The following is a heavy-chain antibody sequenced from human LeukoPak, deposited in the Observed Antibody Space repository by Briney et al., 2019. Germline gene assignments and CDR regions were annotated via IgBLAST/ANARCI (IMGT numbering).Heavy chain of an antibody. D-gene: IGHD6-6*01. CDR3: ARGYSSSYRIDY. CDR1: GFTFSSYW. V-gene: IGHV3-74*01. Sequence: QPGGSLRLSCAASGFTFSSYWMHWVRQAPGKGLVGVSRINTDGSSTTYADSVKGRFTISRDNAKNTLYLQMNSLSAEDTAVYYCARGYSSSYRIDYWGQGTLVTVSS. CDR2: INTDGSST. J-gene: IGHJ4*02.